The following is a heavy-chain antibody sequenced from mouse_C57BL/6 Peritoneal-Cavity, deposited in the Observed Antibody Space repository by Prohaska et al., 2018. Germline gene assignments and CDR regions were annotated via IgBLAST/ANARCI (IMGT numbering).Heavy chain of an antibody. CDR2: INPDSSTI. D-gene: IGHD1-1*01. CDR1: GIDFSRYW. J-gene: IGHJ2*01. Sequence: EVKLLQSGGGLVQPGGSLKLSCAASGIDFSRYWMSWVRRAPGKGLEWIGEINPDSSTINYAPSLKDKFIISRDNAKNTLYLQMSKVRSEDTALYYCARQLRGDYCDYWGQGTTLTVSS. CDR3: ARQLRGDYCDY. V-gene: IGHV4-1*01.